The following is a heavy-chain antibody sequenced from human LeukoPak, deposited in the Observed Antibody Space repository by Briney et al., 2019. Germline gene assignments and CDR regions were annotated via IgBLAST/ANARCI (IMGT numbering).Heavy chain of an antibody. V-gene: IGHV3-23*01. CDR3: AKDPRAGSGWGSFVY. D-gene: IGHD6-19*01. CDR2: ISGSGDST. Sequence: GGSLRLSCAASGFTFRSYAMSWVRQAPGKGLEWVSGISGSGDSTYYADSVKGRFSISRDNSKNTLWLQMNSLKDEDTAVYYCAKDPRAGSGWGSFVYWGQGTLVTVSS. J-gene: IGHJ4*02. CDR1: GFTFRSYA.